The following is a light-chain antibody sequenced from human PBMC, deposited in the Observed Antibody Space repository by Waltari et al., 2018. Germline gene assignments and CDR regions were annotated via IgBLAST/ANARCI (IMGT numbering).Light chain of an antibody. CDR3: SSYTGSDMDIV. CDR1: SSDVGTYNY. V-gene: IGLV2-8*01. Sequence: QSALTQPPSASGSPGQSVTISCTGTSSDVGTYNYVSWYQQHPGKAPKLMIYDVTKRPSGVPDRFSASNSGNTASLTVSGLQAEDEADYYCSSYTGSDMDIVFGGGTKLTVL. J-gene: IGLJ3*02. CDR2: DVT.